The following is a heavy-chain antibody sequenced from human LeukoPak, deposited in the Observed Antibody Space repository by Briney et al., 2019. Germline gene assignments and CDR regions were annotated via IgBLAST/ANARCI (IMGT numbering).Heavy chain of an antibody. Sequence: PGGSLRLSCAASGFTFSSSAMHWVRQASGKGLEWVGRIRSKANSYATAYAASVKGRFTISRDDSKNTAYLQMNSLKTEDTAVYYCTSYCGGDCSYWGQGTLATVSS. V-gene: IGHV3-73*01. CDR2: IRSKANSYAT. D-gene: IGHD2-21*01. CDR3: TSYCGGDCSY. CDR1: GFTFSSSA. J-gene: IGHJ4*02.